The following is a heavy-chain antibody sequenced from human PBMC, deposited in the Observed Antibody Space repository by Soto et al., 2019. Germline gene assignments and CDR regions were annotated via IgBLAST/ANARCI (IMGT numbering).Heavy chain of an antibody. Sequence: KPGGSLRLSCAASGFTFSNAWMSWVRQAPGKGLEWVGRIKSKTDGGTTDYAAPVKGRFTISRDDSKNTLYLQMNSLKTEDTAVYYCTTSLYDFWSGPRYWGQGTLVTVSS. J-gene: IGHJ4*02. CDR1: GFTFSNAW. V-gene: IGHV3-15*01. D-gene: IGHD3-3*01. CDR3: TTSLYDFWSGPRY. CDR2: IKSKTDGGTT.